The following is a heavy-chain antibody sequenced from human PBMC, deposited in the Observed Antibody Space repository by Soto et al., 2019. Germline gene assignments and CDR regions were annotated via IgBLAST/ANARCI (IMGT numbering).Heavy chain of an antibody. J-gene: IGHJ3*02. D-gene: IGHD2-15*01. CDR2: ISGSGGST. CDR3: AKDIELLVAAHDAFDI. V-gene: IGHV3-23*01. CDR1: GFTFSSYA. Sequence: GGSLRLSCAASGFTFSSYAMSWVRQAPGKGLEWVSAISGSGGSTYYADSVKGRFTISRDNSKNTLYLQMNSLRAEDTAVYYCAKDIELLVAAHDAFDIWGQGTMVTVSS.